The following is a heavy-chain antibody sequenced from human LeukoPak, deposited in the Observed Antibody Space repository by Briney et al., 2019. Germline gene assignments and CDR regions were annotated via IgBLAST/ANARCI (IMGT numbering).Heavy chain of an antibody. J-gene: IGHJ5*02. Sequence: SETLSLTCTVSGYSIRSGYYWGWIRQPPGKGLEWIGNMYHSGSTFYNPSLRSRFTISVDTSKNQISLNLRSVTAADTAVYYCARVPGPNWFDPWGQGTLVTVSS. CDR1: GYSIRSGYY. CDR3: ARVPGPNWFDP. CDR2: MYHSGST. V-gene: IGHV4-38-2*02.